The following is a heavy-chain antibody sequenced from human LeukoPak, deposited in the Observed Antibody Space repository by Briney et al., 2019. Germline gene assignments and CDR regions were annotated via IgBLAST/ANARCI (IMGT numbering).Heavy chain of an antibody. V-gene: IGHV5-51*01. D-gene: IGHD5-12*01. CDR1: GYNFPTHW. J-gene: IGHJ4*02. CDR2: IYPSDSDT. Sequence: GESLKISCHASGYNFPTHWIGWVRQMPGKGLEWMGIIYPSDSDTRYSPSLQGQVTISADKSINTVYLQWSSVKASDSAIYYCARGGDYGYDRIDYWGQGTQVTVSS. CDR3: ARGGDYGYDRIDY.